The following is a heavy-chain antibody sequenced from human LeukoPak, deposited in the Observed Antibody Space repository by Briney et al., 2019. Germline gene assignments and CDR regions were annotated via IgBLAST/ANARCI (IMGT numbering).Heavy chain of an antibody. Sequence: ASVKVSCKASGYTFTAYYVYWVRQAPGQGLEWLGWINPSGGGTNYAQKFQGRVTQTRDTSINTAYMELGSLRSDDTAVYYCAREGAMAGTPLDYWGQGTLVTVSS. CDR3: AREGAMAGTPLDY. V-gene: IGHV1-2*02. D-gene: IGHD6-19*01. J-gene: IGHJ4*02. CDR2: INPSGGGT. CDR1: GYTFTAYY.